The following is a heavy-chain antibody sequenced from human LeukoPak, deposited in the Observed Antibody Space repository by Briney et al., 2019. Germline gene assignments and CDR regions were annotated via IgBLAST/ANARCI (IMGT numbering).Heavy chain of an antibody. CDR3: ATSWGDFWSGYYPYYFDY. D-gene: IGHD3-3*01. CDR1: GFTFSSYA. Sequence: PGGSLRLSCAASGFTFSSYAMSWVRQAPGKGLEWVPAISGSGSTIYYADSVKGRFTISRDNAKNSLYLQMNSLRAEDTAVYYCATSWGDFWSGYYPYYFDYWGQGTLVTVSS. V-gene: IGHV3-23*01. J-gene: IGHJ4*02. CDR2: ISGSGSTI.